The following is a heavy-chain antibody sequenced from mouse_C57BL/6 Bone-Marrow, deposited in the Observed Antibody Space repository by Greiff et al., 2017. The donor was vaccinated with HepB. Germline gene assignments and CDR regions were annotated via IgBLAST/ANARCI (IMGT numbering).Heavy chain of an antibody. CDR1: GFTFSSYA. J-gene: IGHJ1*03. CDR3: ERDRGYGSSYDWYFDV. V-gene: IGHV5-4*01. D-gene: IGHD1-1*01. CDR2: ISDGGSYT. Sequence: EVKLVESGGGLVKPGGSLKLSCAASGFTFSSYAMSWVRQTPEKRLEWVATISDGGSYTYYPDNVKGRFTISRDNAKNNLYLQMSHLTSEDTAMYYCERDRGYGSSYDWYFDVWGTGTTFTVSS.